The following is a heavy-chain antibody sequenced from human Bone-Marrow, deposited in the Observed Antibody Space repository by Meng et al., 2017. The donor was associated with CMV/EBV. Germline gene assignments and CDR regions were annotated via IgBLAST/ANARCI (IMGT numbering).Heavy chain of an antibody. CDR3: AHRRDSSSWYYLDD. Sequence: LRLSCTVSGGSISSNTYFWGWIRQPPGKALEWLALIYWNDDKRYSPALKSRLTITKDTSKNQVVLTMTNMDTVDTSTYYCAHRRDSSSWYYLDDWGQGTLVTVSS. CDR1: GGSISSNTYF. CDR2: IYWNDDK. V-gene: IGHV2-5*01. D-gene: IGHD6-13*01. J-gene: IGHJ4*02.